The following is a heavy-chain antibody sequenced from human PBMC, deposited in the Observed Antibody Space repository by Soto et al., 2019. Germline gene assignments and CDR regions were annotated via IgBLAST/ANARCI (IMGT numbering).Heavy chain of an antibody. V-gene: IGHV3-21*01. CDR1: GFTFSSYS. CDR3: ARDWGYSSSWPTHGMDV. Sequence: ESGGGLVKPGGSLRLSCAASGFTFSSYSMNWVRQAPGKGLEWVSSISSSSSYIYYADSVKGRFTISRDNAKNSLYLQMTSLRAEDTAVYYCARDWGYSSSWPTHGMDVWGQGTTVTVSS. D-gene: IGHD6-13*01. CDR2: ISSSSSYI. J-gene: IGHJ6*02.